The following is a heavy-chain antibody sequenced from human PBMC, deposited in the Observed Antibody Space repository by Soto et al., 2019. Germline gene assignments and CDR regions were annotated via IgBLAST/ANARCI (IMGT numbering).Heavy chain of an antibody. CDR3: ARLGHADGFDI. CDR1: GFTLTNYW. J-gene: IGHJ3*02. V-gene: IGHV5-51*01. Sequence: GASLKISCRGSGFTLTNYWIAWVRQMPGKGLEWMGIIYPGDSETSYSPSFQGQVIISADKSINTAYLQWSSLKASDTAMYYCARLGHADGFDIWGQGTMVTVSS. CDR2: IYPGDSET.